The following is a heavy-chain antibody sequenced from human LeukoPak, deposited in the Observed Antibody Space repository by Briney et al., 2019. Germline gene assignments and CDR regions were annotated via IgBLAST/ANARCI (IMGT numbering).Heavy chain of an antibody. J-gene: IGHJ4*02. Sequence: ASVKVSCKASGYTFTSYDINWVRQATEQGLEWMGWMNPNSGNTGYAQKFQGRVTMTRNTSISTAYMELSSLRSEDTAVYYCARGFWICDSSGYCDYWGQGTLVTVSS. CDR1: GYTFTSYD. V-gene: IGHV1-8*01. CDR2: MNPNSGNT. D-gene: IGHD3-22*01. CDR3: ARGFWICDSSGYCDY.